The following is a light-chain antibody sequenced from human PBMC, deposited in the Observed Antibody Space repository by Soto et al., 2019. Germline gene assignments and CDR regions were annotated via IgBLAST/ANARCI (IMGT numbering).Light chain of an antibody. V-gene: IGKV3-20*01. CDR2: GAS. Sequence: EIVLTQSPGTLSLSPGERATLSFRASQSVSSSYLAWYQQKPVQAPMLLIYGASSRATGIPDRFSGSWSGTDFTLTISRLEPEDFAVYYCQQYGSSPPYTFGQGTKLEIK. CDR3: QQYGSSPPYT. J-gene: IGKJ2*01. CDR1: QSVSSSY.